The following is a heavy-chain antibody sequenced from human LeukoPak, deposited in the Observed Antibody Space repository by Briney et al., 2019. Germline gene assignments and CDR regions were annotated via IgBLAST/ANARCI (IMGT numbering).Heavy chain of an antibody. V-gene: IGHV1-69*04. CDR3: ARDHSRRELLPDY. CDR2: IIPILGIA. J-gene: IGHJ4*02. D-gene: IGHD1-26*01. Sequence: SVKVSCKASGGTFSSYAISWVRQAPGQGLGWMGRIIPILGIANYAQKFQGRVTITADKSTSTAYMELSSLRSEDTAVYYCARDHSRRELLPDYWGQGTLVTVSS. CDR1: GGTFSSYA.